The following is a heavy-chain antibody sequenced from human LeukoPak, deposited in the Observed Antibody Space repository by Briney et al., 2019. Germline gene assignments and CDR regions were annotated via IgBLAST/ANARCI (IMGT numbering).Heavy chain of an antibody. CDR1: GFPVSSNF. V-gene: IGHV3-53*01. J-gene: IGHJ3*01. D-gene: IGHD7-27*01. Sequence: GGSLRLSCAASGFPVSSNFMHRVRQTPGKGPEWVSVMYSNEKTYYADSVKGRFTISRDKSNNTLYLQMDSLRAEDTAVYYCARDKWGLHKAFDVWGQGTVVAVSS. CDR2: MYSNEKT. CDR3: ARDKWGLHKAFDV.